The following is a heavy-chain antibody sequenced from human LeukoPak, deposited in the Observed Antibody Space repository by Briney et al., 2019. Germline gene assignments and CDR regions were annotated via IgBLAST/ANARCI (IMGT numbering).Heavy chain of an antibody. CDR1: GFTFSDYY. CDR3: ATSGSSGWYGGSDY. D-gene: IGHD6-13*01. CDR2: ISSCSSYT. Sequence: GGSLRLSCAASGFTFSDYYLSWIRQAPEQGLDRVSYISSCSSYTNYANSVKGRFTISRDNAKNSLYLQMNSLRAEDTAVYYCATSGSSGWYGGSDYWGQGTLVTVSS. V-gene: IGHV3-11*06. J-gene: IGHJ4*02.